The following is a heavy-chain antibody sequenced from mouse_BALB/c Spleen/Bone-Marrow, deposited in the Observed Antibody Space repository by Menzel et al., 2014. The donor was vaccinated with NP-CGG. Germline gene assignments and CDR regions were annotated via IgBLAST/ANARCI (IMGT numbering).Heavy chain of an antibody. Sequence: EVMLVESGGGLVQPGGSRKLSCAASGFTFGDYGMAWVRQAPGKGPVWVAFISNLAYSIYYADTVTGRFTNSRENAKNTLYLEMSSLRSEDTAMYYWARGGKIYYAKDYRGQGTSVTVSS. CDR3: ARGGKIYYAKDY. V-gene: IGHV5-15*02. J-gene: IGHJ4*01. CDR1: GFTFGDYG. CDR2: ISNLAYSI.